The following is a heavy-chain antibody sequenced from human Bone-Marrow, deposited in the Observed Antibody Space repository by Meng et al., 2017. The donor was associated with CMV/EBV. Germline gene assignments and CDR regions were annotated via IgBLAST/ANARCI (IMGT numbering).Heavy chain of an antibody. Sequence: SVKDSCKASGGTFSSYAISWVRQAPGQGLEWMGGIIPILGIANYAQKFQGRVTITADKSTSTAYMELSSLRSEDTAVYYCARVRVNWFDPWGQGTLVTVSS. CDR1: GGTFSSYA. D-gene: IGHD4-17*01. V-gene: IGHV1-69*10. J-gene: IGHJ5*02. CDR2: IIPILGIA. CDR3: ARVRVNWFDP.